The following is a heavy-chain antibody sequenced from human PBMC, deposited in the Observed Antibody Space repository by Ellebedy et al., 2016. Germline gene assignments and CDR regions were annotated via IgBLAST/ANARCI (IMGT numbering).Heavy chain of an antibody. Sequence: LSLTCAASGVSFSSNGMHWVRQAPGKGLEWVAVIWYDGSNKYYADSVKGRFSISRDNSKNTLYLQMNSLRAEDTAVYYCARDRYCSSTSCYITNDYWGQGTLVTVSS. J-gene: IGHJ4*02. CDR2: IWYDGSNK. D-gene: IGHD2-2*02. CDR3: ARDRYCSSTSCYITNDY. CDR1: GVSFSSNG. V-gene: IGHV3-33*01.